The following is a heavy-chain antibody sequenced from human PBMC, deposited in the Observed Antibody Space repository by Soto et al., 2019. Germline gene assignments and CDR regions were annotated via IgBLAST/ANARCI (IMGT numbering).Heavy chain of an antibody. J-gene: IGHJ6*02. V-gene: IGHV1-69*12. D-gene: IGHD2-2*01. CDR1: GGTFSSYA. CDR2: IIPIFGTA. CDR3: ARHVPAAGYYYGMDV. Sequence: QVQLVQSGAEVKKPGSSVKVSCKASGGTFSSYAISWVRQAPGQGLEWMGGIIPIFGTADYAQKFQGRVTFNGDESTRTAYMELSSLRSEDTAVYYCARHVPAAGYYYGMDVWGQGTTVTVSS.